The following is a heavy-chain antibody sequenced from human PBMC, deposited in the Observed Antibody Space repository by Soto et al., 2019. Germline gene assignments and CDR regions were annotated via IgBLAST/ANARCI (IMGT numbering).Heavy chain of an antibody. CDR1: GFTFSSYA. J-gene: IGHJ3*02. CDR2: ISGSGGST. D-gene: IGHD3-22*01. CDR3: AKRITMIVVHGDAFDI. V-gene: IGHV3-23*01. Sequence: GGSLRLFCAASGFTFSSYAMSWVRQAPGKGLEWVSAISGSGGSTYYADSVKGRFTISRDNSKNTLYLQMNSLRAEDTAVYYCAKRITMIVVHGDAFDIWGQGTMVTVSS.